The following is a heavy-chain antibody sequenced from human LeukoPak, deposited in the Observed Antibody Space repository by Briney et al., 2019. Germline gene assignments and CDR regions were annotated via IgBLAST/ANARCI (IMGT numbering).Heavy chain of an antibody. CDR1: GFTFSTYG. V-gene: IGHV3-30*02. J-gene: IGHJ4*02. Sequence: GGSLRLSCAASGFTFSTYGMHWVRQAPGKGLEWVAFIRYDGSNKYYTDSVKGRFTMSRDNSKNTLYLQMNSLRPEDTAVYHCAKDKPPYSTNWYPLGYWGQGTLVTVSS. CDR2: IRYDGSNK. CDR3: AKDKPPYSTNWYPLGY. D-gene: IGHD6-13*01.